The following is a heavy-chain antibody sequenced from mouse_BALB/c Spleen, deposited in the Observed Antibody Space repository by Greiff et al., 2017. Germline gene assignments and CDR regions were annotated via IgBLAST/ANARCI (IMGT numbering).Heavy chain of an antibody. CDR1: GFSLTGYG. D-gene: IGHD3-1*01. J-gene: IGHJ3*01. V-gene: IGHV2-6-7*01. CDR2: IWGDGST. Sequence: VQRVESGPGLVAPSQSLSITCTVSGFSLTGYGVNWVRQPPGKGLEWLGMIWGDGSTDYNSALKSRLSISKDNSKSQVFLKMNSLQTDDTARYYCARDLGSSGYMGFAYWGKGTLVTVSA. CDR3: ARDLGSSGYMGFAY.